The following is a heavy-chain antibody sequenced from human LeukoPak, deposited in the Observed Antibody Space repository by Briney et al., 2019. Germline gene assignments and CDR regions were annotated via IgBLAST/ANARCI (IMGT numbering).Heavy chain of an antibody. J-gene: IGHJ4*02. V-gene: IGHV3-74*01. D-gene: IGHD4-17*01. Sequence: GGSLRLSCAGSGFTFGSYSMNWVRHAPGKGLEWVSRINSDGSSTSYADSVKGRFTISRDNAKNTLYLQMNSLRAEDTAVYYCAREHDYGDHEDYWGQGTLVTVSS. CDR3: AREHDYGDHEDY. CDR1: GFTFGSYS. CDR2: INSDGSST.